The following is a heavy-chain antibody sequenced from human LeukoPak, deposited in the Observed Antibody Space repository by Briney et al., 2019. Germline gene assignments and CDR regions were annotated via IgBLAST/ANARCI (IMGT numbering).Heavy chain of an antibody. CDR3: AREPHYDLLTGYALGYLDL. Sequence: ASVKVSCKASGYTFTGYYMHWVRQAPGQGLEWMGWINSNSGDTHYAQKFQGRVTMTRDTSISTAYMELSRLRSDDTAVYYCAREPHYDLLTGYALGYLDLWGRGTLLTVSS. D-gene: IGHD3-9*01. V-gene: IGHV1-2*02. J-gene: IGHJ2*01. CDR1: GYTFTGYY. CDR2: INSNSGDT.